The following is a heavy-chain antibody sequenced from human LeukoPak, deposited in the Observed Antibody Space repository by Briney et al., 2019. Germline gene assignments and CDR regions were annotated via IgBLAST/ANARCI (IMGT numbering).Heavy chain of an antibody. CDR3: ARAHTEQELVFNLDY. J-gene: IGHJ4*02. D-gene: IGHD6-13*01. Sequence: GGSLRLSCAASGFTFSTYEMNWVRQAPGKGLEWVSYISDTGGTIYYADSVKGRFTISRDKAKNSLYLQMNSLRAEDTAVYYCARAHTEQELVFNLDYWGQGTLVTVSS. CDR1: GFTFSTYE. V-gene: IGHV3-48*03. CDR2: ISDTGGTI.